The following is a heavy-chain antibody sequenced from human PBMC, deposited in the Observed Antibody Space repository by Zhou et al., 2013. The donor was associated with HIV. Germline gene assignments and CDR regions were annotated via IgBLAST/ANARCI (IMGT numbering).Heavy chain of an antibody. D-gene: IGHD6-19*01. CDR3: ARLSSGWDGEIVN. CDR2: IIPMFRTT. V-gene: IGHV1-69*01. Sequence: QVQLVQSGVEVKKPGSSVKVSCKASGGTFSTYAINWVRQAPGQGLEWMGEIIPMFRTTTYARKFQGRLTVTADESTSTAHMELTGLTFEDTGVYYCARLSSGWDGEIVNWGRGSLVTVSS. CDR1: GGTFSTYA. J-gene: IGHJ4*02.